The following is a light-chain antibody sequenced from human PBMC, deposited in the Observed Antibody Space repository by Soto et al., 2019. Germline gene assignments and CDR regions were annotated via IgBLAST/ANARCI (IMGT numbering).Light chain of an antibody. V-gene: IGKV3-15*01. Sequence: EIVMTQSPATLSVSPGERATLSCGASQSVSSNLAWYQQKPGQAPRLLIYGASTRATGIPARFSGSGSGTEFTLTISSLQSEDFAVYYCQQYNNWRTFGGGTKADIK. CDR3: QQYNNWRT. J-gene: IGKJ4*01. CDR1: QSVSSN. CDR2: GAS.